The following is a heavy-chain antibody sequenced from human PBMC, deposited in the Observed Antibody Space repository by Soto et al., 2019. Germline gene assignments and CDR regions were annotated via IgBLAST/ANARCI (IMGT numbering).Heavy chain of an antibody. V-gene: IGHV1-46*01. CDR2: INPLPTSGST. J-gene: IGHJ6*02. D-gene: IGHD2-2*01. Sequence: SVKVSCKASGYILTSYYIHWARQDHGQGLEWMAIINPLPTSGSTNYAQKFQGRVTMTRDTSTSTVYMELSSLRSEDTAVYYCARDDCSSTSCYRLYYYYYGMDVWGQGTTLTVSS. CDR3: ARDDCSSTSCYRLYYYYYGMDV. CDR1: GYILTSYY.